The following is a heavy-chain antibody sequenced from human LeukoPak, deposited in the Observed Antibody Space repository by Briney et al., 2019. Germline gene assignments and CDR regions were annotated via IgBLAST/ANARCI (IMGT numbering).Heavy chain of an antibody. CDR3: TRSQYYDYVWGSYPIPPSDS. J-gene: IGHJ5*01. Sequence: GGSLRLSCAASGFTFSSYWMSWFRQAPGKGLEWVGFIRSKHYGATREYAASVKGRFIISRDDYKTIVYLQMNSLKSEDTAVYYCTRSQYYDYVWGSYPIPPSDSWGQGTLVTVSS. CDR1: GFTFSSYW. D-gene: IGHD3-16*02. V-gene: IGHV3-49*03. CDR2: IRSKHYGATR.